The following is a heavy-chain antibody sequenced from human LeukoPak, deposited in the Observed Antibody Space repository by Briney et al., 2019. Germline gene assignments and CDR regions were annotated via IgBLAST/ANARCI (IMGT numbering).Heavy chain of an antibody. CDR3: ARSKGDQWLVEEAWFDP. CDR1: GGTFSSYA. D-gene: IGHD6-19*01. V-gene: IGHV1-69*13. Sequence: SVTVSCKASGGTFSSYAINWVRQAPGQGLEWMGGIVPIFGTPNYAQKFQGRVTIIANESTNTAYMELSSLRSEDTAVYYCARSKGDQWLVEEAWFDPWGQGTLVTVSS. CDR2: IVPIFGTP. J-gene: IGHJ5*02.